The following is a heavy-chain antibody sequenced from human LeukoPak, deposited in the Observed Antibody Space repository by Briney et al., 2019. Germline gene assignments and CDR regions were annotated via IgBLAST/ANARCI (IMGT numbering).Heavy chain of an antibody. J-gene: IGHJ5*02. CDR3: ARDRRAMTTVTGGFDP. D-gene: IGHD4-17*01. V-gene: IGHV3-21*01. CDR2: ISSSSSYI. Sequence: GGSLRLSCAASGFTFSSYSMNWVRQAPEKGLEWVSSISSSSSYIYYADSVKGRFTISRDNAKNSLYLQVNSLRAEDTAVYYCARDRRAMTTVTGGFDPWGQGTLVTVSS. CDR1: GFTFSSYS.